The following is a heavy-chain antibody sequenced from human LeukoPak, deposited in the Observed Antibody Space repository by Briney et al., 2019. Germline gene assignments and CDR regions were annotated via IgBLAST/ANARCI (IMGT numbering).Heavy chain of an antibody. CDR3: ARGRYCSSTSCHYFDY. CDR1: GFTFDDYA. Sequence: GGPLRLSCAASGFTFDDYAMHWVRQAPGKGLEWVSGISWNSGSIGYADSVKGRFTISRDNAKNSLYLQMNSLRAEDTAVYYCARGRYCSSTSCHYFDYWGQGTLVTVSS. D-gene: IGHD2-2*01. J-gene: IGHJ4*02. CDR2: ISWNSGSI. V-gene: IGHV3-9*01.